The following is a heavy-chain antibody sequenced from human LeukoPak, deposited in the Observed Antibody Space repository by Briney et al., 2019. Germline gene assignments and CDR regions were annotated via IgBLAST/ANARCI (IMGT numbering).Heavy chain of an antibody. J-gene: IGHJ3*02. CDR2: INPSGGST. CDR3: ARDQTITMVRGTLNHAFDI. V-gene: IGHV1-46*01. D-gene: IGHD3-10*01. Sequence: ASVKVSCKASGYTFTSNYMHWVRQAPGQGLEWMGIINPSGGSTSYAQKFQGRVTMTRDTSTSTVYMELSSLRSEDTAVYYCARDQTITMVRGTLNHAFDIWGQGTMVTVSS. CDR1: GYTFTSNY.